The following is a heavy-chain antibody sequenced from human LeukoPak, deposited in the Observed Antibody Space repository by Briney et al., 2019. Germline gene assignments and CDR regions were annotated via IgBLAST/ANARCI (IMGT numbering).Heavy chain of an antibody. J-gene: IGHJ4*02. CDR3: AKDRFKRGYSYGYPFDY. CDR2: IWYDGSKR. D-gene: IGHD5-18*01. Sequence: GGSLRLSCAASGFIFSSYGMHWARQAPGKGLEWVAVIWYDGSKRNYADSVKGRFTISRDNSKNTLYLQMNSLRAEDTAVYYCAKDRFKRGYSYGYPFDYWGQGTLVTVSS. CDR1: GFIFSSYG. V-gene: IGHV3-30*02.